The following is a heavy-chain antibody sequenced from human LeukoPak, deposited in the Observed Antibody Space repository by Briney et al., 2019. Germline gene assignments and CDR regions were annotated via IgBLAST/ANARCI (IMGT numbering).Heavy chain of an antibody. CDR3: AKYHYCGSGSFDAFDI. V-gene: IGHV3-23*01. J-gene: IGHJ3*02. Sequence: GGSLRLSCAASGFTFSSYGMSWVRQAPGKGLEWVSAISGSGGSTYYAESVKGRFTVSRDNSKNTLYMQMSTLRAEDTAVYYCAKYHYCGSGSFDAFDIWGQGTMVTVSS. CDR2: ISGSGGST. D-gene: IGHD3-10*01. CDR1: GFTFSSYG.